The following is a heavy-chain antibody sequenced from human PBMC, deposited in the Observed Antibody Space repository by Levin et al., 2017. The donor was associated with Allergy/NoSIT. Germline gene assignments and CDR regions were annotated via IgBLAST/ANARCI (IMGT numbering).Heavy chain of an antibody. CDR3: ARHTPPDGSGSYLAY. V-gene: IGHV4-39*01. CDR1: GGSISSSSYY. Sequence: SETLSLTCTVSGGSISSSSYYWGWIRQPPGKGLEWIGSIYYSGSTYYNPSLKRRVTISVDTSKNQFSLKLSPVTAADTAVYYCARHTPPDGSGSYLAYWGQGTLVTVSS. J-gene: IGHJ4*02. CDR2: IYYSGST. D-gene: IGHD3-10*01.